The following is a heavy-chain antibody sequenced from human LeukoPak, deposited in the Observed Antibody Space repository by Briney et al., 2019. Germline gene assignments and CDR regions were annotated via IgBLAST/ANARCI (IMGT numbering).Heavy chain of an antibody. CDR1: GYSISSGYY. CDR3: ARGTTRLCPDY. V-gene: IGHV4-38-2*01. D-gene: IGHD2-2*01. Sequence: PSETLSLTCAVSGYSISSGYYWGWIRQPPGKGLEWIGSFYHGVGTYYNPSLKSRVTMSADTSKNQFSLKLSSVTAADTAVYYCARGTTRLCPDYWGQGTLVTVSS. CDR2: FYHGVGT. J-gene: IGHJ4*02.